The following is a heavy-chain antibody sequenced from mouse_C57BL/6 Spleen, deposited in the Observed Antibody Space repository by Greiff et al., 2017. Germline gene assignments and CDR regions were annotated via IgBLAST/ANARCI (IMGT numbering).Heavy chain of an antibody. J-gene: IGHJ2*01. V-gene: IGHV5-16*01. CDR2: INYDGSST. D-gene: IGHD1-1*01. Sequence: EVKVEESEGGLVQPGSSMKLSCTASGFTFSDYYMAWVRQVPEKGLEWVANINYDGSSTYYLDSLKSRFIFSRDNAKNILYLQLSSLKSEDTATYYCARGLRYDYWGQGTTLTVST. CDR3: ARGLRYDY. CDR1: GFTFSDYY.